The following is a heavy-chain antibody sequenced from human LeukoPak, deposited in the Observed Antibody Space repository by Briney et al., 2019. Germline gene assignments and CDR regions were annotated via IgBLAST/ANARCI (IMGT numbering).Heavy chain of an antibody. CDR1: GFTFSNAW. CDR2: IKSKTDGCTT. J-gene: IGHJ4*02. CDR3: TTEAYYYGSGFDY. V-gene: IGHV3-15*01. Sequence: GGSLRLSCAASGFTFSNAWMRWVRQAPGKGLEWVGRIKSKTDGCTTDYAAPVKGKFTISRDDSKDTLYLQMNSLKTEDTAVYYCTTEAYYYGSGFDYWGQGTLVTVSS. D-gene: IGHD3-10*01.